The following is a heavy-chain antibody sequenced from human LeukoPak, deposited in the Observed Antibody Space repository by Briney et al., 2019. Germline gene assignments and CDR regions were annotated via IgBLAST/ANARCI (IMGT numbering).Heavy chain of an antibody. Sequence: ASVEVSCKASGYPFTSQYIHWVRQAPGQGLEWTGIICPRDGRTSYAQNFQGRLAVPTDPSPSTVQMELIGLRSEDPAVYYCARDQEGFDYWGKGTLVTVSS. J-gene: IGHJ4*02. V-gene: IGHV1-46*01. CDR1: GYPFTSQY. CDR3: ARDQEGFDY. CDR2: ICPRDGRT.